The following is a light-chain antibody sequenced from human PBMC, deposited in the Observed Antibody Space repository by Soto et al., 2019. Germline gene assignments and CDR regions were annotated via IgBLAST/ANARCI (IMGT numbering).Light chain of an antibody. CDR3: QQRGVWPLT. Sequence: IVLTQSPATLSLSPGERATLSCRASQSVSSYLAWYQQKGGQAPRLLIYDASSRAPGIPARFSGSGSGTDFTLTISSLEPEDFAVYYCQQRGVWPLTFGGGTKVDI. J-gene: IGKJ4*01. CDR2: DAS. CDR1: QSVSSY. V-gene: IGKV3-11*01.